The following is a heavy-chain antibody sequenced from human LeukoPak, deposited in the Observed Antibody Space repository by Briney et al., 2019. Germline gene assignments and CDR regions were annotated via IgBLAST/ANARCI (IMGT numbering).Heavy chain of an antibody. V-gene: IGHV1-2*02. J-gene: IGHJ5*02. D-gene: IGHD6-13*01. CDR2: INPNSGGT. CDR1: GYTFTGYY. Sequence: ASVKVSCTASGYTFTGYYMHWVRQAPGQGLEWMGWINPNSGGTNYAQKFQGRVTMTRDTSISTAYMELSRLRSGDTAVYYRARADSSRWRFDPWGQGTLVTVSS. CDR3: ARADSSRWRFDP.